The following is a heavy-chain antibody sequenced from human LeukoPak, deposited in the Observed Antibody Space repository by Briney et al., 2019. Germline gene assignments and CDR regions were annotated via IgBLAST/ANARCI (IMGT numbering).Heavy chain of an antibody. CDR3: AKSRQQLTNSYYYGMDV. CDR1: GFTFSSYA. J-gene: IGHJ6*02. Sequence: GGSLRLSCAASGFTFSSYAMSWVRQAPGKGLEWVSGISAGGGGTYYADSVKGRFTVSRDNSKNTLYLQMNSLRAEDTAVYYCAKSRQQLTNSYYYGMDVWGQGTTVTVSS. V-gene: IGHV3-23*01. CDR2: ISAGGGGT. D-gene: IGHD6-13*01.